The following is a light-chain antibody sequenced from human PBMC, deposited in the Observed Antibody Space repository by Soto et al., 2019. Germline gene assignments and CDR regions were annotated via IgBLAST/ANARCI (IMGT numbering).Light chain of an antibody. CDR1: QSISSY. Sequence: DIQMTQSPSSLSASVGDRVAITCWASQSISSYLNWYQQKPGKAPKLLIYAASSLQSGVPSRFSGSGSGTEFTFTISSLQPDDFATYYCQQYNSYSGTFGQGTKVDIK. CDR2: AAS. J-gene: IGKJ1*01. V-gene: IGKV1-39*01. CDR3: QQYNSYSGT.